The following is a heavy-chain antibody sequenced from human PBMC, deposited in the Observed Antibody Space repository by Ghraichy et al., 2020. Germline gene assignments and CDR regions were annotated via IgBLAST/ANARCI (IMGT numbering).Heavy chain of an antibody. CDR3: ARDPSRDYDTGAYYDF. V-gene: IGHV1-18*04. CDR1: GYPFTSYA. D-gene: IGHD3-22*01. J-gene: IGHJ4*02. CDR2: ISTYHGNT. Sequence: ASVKVSCKASGYPFTSYAISWVRHAPGQGLEWLGWISTYHGNTNYQQKLQGRVTMTADTSATTAYMELRSLTSDDTAVYYCARDPSRDYDTGAYYDFWGQGSLGTVSS.